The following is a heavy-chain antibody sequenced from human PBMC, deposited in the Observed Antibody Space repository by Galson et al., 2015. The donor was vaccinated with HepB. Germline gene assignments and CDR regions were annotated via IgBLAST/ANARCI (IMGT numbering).Heavy chain of an antibody. CDR1: GSTFSSYA. J-gene: IGHJ4*02. D-gene: IGHD4-23*01. V-gene: IGHV3-23*01. Sequence: SLTLPCAACGSTFSSYAMGWVRQAPGKGLEWVSTISGRGGSTYYADSVKGRFPISRDNSKNTLYLQMNSLRAEDTAVYYCAKEGGYGGGVVDYWGQGTLVTVSS. CDR2: ISGRGGST. CDR3: AKEGGYGGGVVDY.